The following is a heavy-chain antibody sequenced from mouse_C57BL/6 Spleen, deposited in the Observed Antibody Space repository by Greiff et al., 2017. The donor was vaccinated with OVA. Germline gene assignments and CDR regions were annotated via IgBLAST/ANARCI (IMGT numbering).Heavy chain of an antibody. CDR2: IDPSDSYT. CDR3: ARRCGSSYGYAMDY. V-gene: IGHV1-69*01. CDR1: GYTFTSYW. D-gene: IGHD1-1*01. J-gene: IGHJ4*01. Sequence: QVQLQQSGAELVMPGASVKLSCKASGYTFTSYWMHWVKQRPGQGLEWIGAIDPSDSYTNYNQKFKGKSTLTVDKSSSTAYMQLSSLTSEDSAVDYCARRCGSSYGYAMDYWGQGTSVTVSS.